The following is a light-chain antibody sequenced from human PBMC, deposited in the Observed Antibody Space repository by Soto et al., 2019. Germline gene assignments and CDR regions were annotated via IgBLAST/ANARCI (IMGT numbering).Light chain of an antibody. V-gene: IGLV2-23*02. CDR2: EAD. Sequence: QSALTQPPSVSGSPGQSVTISCTGTSSDVGRYNLISWYQQRPGKAPQLIIYEADKRPSGVSNRFSGSKSGNTASLTISGLQADDEADYHCCSYGGYSTFVIFGGGTKLTVL. J-gene: IGLJ2*01. CDR3: CSYGGYSTFVI. CDR1: SSDVGRYNL.